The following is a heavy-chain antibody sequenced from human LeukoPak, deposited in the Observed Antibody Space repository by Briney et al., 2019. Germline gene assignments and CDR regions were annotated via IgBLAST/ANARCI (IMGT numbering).Heavy chain of an antibody. CDR2: IYHSGST. Sequence: SETLSLTCAVSGGSISSSNWWSWVRQPPGKGLEWIGEIYHSGSTNYNPSLKSRVTISVDKSKKQFSLKLSSVTAADTAVYYCARDRSTVTTWVDYWGQGTLVTVSS. CDR1: GGSISSSNW. CDR3: ARDRSTVTTWVDY. D-gene: IGHD4-17*01. V-gene: IGHV4-4*02. J-gene: IGHJ4*02.